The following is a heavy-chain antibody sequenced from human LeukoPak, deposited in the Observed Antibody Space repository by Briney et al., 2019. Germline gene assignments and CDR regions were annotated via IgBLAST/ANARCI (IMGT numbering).Heavy chain of an antibody. Sequence: GGSLRLSCAASGFSFINYAMHWVRQAPGKGLEWVAVISHDGTNKYYSDSVKGRFTISRDTSKNTLYLQMNSLRAEDTAVYYCARGVSTLVRGPGYWGQGTLVTVSS. CDR3: ARGVSTLVRGPGY. J-gene: IGHJ4*02. CDR1: GFSFINYA. V-gene: IGHV3-30-3*01. D-gene: IGHD3-10*01. CDR2: ISHDGTNK.